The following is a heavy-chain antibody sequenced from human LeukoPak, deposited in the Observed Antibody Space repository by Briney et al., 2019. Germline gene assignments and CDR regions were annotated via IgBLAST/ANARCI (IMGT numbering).Heavy chain of an antibody. J-gene: IGHJ5*02. V-gene: IGHV4-4*07. Sequence: PSETLSLTCTVSGGSISSYYWSWIRQPAGKGLEWIGRIYTSGSTNYNPSLKSRVTMSVDTSKNQFSLKLSSVTAADTAVYYCARGLTRYFVVVPAAFDPWGQGTLVTVSS. CDR2: IYTSGST. D-gene: IGHD2-2*01. CDR1: GGSISSYY. CDR3: ARGLTRYFVVVPAAFDP.